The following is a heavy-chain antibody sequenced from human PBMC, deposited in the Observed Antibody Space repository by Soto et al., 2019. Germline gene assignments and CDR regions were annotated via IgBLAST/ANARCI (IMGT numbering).Heavy chain of an antibody. CDR2: ISGSGGST. D-gene: IGHD6-13*01. V-gene: IGHV3-23*01. CDR3: ATTAAGFDY. CDR1: GFTFSSYV. Sequence: GGSLRLSCAASASGFTFSSYVMSWVRQAPGKGLEWVSAISGSGGSTHYADSVKGRFTISRDNSKNTLYLQMNSLRAEDTAVYYCATTAAGFDYWGQGTLVTVSS. J-gene: IGHJ4*02.